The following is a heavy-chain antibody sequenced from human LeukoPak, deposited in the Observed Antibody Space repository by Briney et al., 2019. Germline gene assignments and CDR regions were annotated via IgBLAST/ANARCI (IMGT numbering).Heavy chain of an antibody. Sequence: SETLSLTCTVSSGFISSSYWTWIRQPPGKGLEWIGYIYGSGSTSYSPSLRGRVTISRDTSKSQFSLKLTSVTAADTAVYYCARDDYGDYRYFQHWGQGTLVTVSS. D-gene: IGHD4-17*01. CDR2: IYGSGST. J-gene: IGHJ1*01. V-gene: IGHV4-59*12. CDR1: SGFISSSY. CDR3: ARDDYGDYRYFQH.